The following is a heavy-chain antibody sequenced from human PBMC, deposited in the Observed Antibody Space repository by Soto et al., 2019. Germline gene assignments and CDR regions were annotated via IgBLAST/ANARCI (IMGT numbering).Heavy chain of an antibody. Sequence: PSETLSLTCTVSGGSISGGGYYWNWIRQHPGKGLEWIGYIYFSGSTYYNPSLKSRISMSVDTSENQFSLKLTSVTAADTAVYYCARDPAPWGQGTLVTVSS. CDR2: IYFSGST. CDR1: GGSISGGGYY. CDR3: ARDPAP. J-gene: IGHJ5*02. V-gene: IGHV4-31*03.